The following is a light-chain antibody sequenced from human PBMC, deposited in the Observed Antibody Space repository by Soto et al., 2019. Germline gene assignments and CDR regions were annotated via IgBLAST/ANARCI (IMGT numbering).Light chain of an antibody. CDR1: QDVDRNF. CDR3: HQYYSSIT. Sequence: IVLTQSPGTPSLSPGERATLSCRAGQDVDRNFLAGSQQRPGVAPRLLISGSSIRATGTPARFSGSGSGTDNTLNISRVGPEDIAAEFYHQYYSSITFGGGTTVEV. V-gene: IGKV3-20*01. J-gene: IGKJ4*01. CDR2: GSS.